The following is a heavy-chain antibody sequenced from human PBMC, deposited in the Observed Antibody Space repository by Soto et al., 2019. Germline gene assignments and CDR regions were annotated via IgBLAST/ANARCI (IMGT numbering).Heavy chain of an antibody. V-gene: IGHV3-23*01. CDR2: ILVGGST. J-gene: IGHJ3*02. CDR3: AKATATGGGAFDI. CDR1: GFICSSYD. D-gene: IGHD2-8*02. Sequence: GSLRLCCAASGFICSSYDMSWVRQAPGKGLEWVSTILVGGSTHYEDSVKGRFTISRDGSKNTVYLQMNSLTAGDTAVYYWAKATATGGGAFDICGQGTMVTVSS.